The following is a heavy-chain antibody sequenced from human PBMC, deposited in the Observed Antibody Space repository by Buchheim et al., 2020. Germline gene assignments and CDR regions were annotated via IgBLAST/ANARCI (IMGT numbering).Heavy chain of an antibody. CDR2: IYHTGNT. D-gene: IGHD4-11*01. Sequence: QVQLQESGPGLVKPSQTLSLTCTFSGGSISRGDGAFYWSWIRQHPGKGLEWIGYIYHTGNTYYTPSLRSRVTISVDTSKNHFSLTLTSVTAADTAVYYCARGLLTTVRSFDYWGQGSL. V-gene: IGHV4-31*03. CDR3: ARGLLTTVRSFDY. J-gene: IGHJ4*02. CDR1: GGSISRGDGAFY.